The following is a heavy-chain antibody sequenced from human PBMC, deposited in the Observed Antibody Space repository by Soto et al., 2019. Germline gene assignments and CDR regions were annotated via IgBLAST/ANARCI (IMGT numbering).Heavy chain of an antibody. V-gene: IGHV3-23*01. Sequence: EVQLLESGGGLVQPGGSLRLSCAASGFTFSSYAMNWVRQAPGKGLEWVSGISGSGSSTYYADSVKGRFTISRDNSKNTLDLRMNSLRAEDTAVYYCARPPITIFGLANSYFDYWGQGTLVTVSS. J-gene: IGHJ4*02. CDR3: ARPPITIFGLANSYFDY. CDR2: ISGSGSST. CDR1: GFTFSSYA. D-gene: IGHD3-3*01.